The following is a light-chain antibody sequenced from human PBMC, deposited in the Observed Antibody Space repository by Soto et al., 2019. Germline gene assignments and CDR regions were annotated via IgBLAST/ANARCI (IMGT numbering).Light chain of an antibody. Sequence: QSALTQPASVSGSPGQSITISCTGTSSDVGAYGYVSWYQQHPGKAPKLMIYEVSYRPSGVSNRFSGSKSGNAASLTISGLQAEDEAVYYCSSYTTSSTVVFGGGTKLTVL. CDR3: SSYTTSSTVV. CDR1: SSDVGAYGY. CDR2: EVS. J-gene: IGLJ2*01. V-gene: IGLV2-14*01.